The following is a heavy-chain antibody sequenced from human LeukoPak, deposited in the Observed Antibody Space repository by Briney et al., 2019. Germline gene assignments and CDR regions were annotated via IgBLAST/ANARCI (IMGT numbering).Heavy chain of an antibody. V-gene: IGHV3-48*03. CDR1: GFTFVDHA. J-gene: IGHJ4*02. CDR3: ARDTLNGPFVISLDY. Sequence: GGSLRLSCTASGFTFVDHAMTWVRQAPGKGLEWVSHISSGDTAEYYVDSVRGRFTMSRDNAKNLLFLQMNSLRAEDTAVYYCARDTLNGPFVISLDYWGQGALVTVSS. D-gene: IGHD3-9*01. CDR2: ISSGDTAE.